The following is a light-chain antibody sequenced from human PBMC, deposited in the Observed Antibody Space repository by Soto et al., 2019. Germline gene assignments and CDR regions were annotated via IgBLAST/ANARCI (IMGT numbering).Light chain of an antibody. J-gene: IGKJ2*01. V-gene: IGKV1-5*03. CDR3: QQYNSSPYT. CDR2: KAS. Sequence: DIQMTQSPSTLSASVGDRVTITCRASQSINIWLAWYQQKPGEAPKLLIYKASSLESGVPSRFSGSGSGTEFTLTISSLQPDDFATYYCQQYNSSPYTFGQGTKLEIK. CDR1: QSINIW.